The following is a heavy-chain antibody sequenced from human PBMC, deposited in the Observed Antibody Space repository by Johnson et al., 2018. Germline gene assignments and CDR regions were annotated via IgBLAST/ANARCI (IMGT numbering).Heavy chain of an antibody. CDR2: IWYDGSNK. V-gene: IGHV3-33*08. D-gene: IGHD2-15*01. J-gene: IGHJ1*01. CDR3: AKRWLGYIQH. Sequence: QVQLVQSGGGVVQPGRSLRLSCVASGFTFSRYGMHWVRQAPGKGLEWVAVIWYDGSNKYSADSVKGRFTISRDNSKNTLYLQMNSLRAEDTAVYYCAKRWLGYIQHWGQGTLVTVSS. CDR1: GFTFSRYG.